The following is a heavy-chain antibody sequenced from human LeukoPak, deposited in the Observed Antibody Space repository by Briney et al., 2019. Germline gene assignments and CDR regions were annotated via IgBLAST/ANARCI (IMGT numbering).Heavy chain of an antibody. CDR1: GLTFSSYA. V-gene: IGHV3-23*01. D-gene: IGHD3-22*01. CDR2: ISGSGGST. Sequence: PGGSLRLSCAASGLTFSSYAMSWVRQAPGKGLEWVSAISGSGGSTYYADSVKGRFTISRDNSKNTLYLQMNSLRAEDTAVYYCARGPYYYDSSGYYGEGFDYWGQGTLVTVSS. CDR3: ARGPYYYDSSGYYGEGFDY. J-gene: IGHJ4*02.